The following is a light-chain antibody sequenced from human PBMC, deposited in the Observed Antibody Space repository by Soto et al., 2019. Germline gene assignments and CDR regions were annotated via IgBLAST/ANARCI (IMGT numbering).Light chain of an antibody. V-gene: IGKV3-20*01. CDR1: QSLSSSY. CDR3: QQYGSSGT. Sequence: EIVLTQSPGTLSLSPGERATLSCRASQSLSSSYLAWYQQRRGQAPRLLIYGASTRATGIPARFSGSGSGTDFTLTISRLEPEDFAVYYCQQYGSSGTFGQGTKVDIK. J-gene: IGKJ1*01. CDR2: GAS.